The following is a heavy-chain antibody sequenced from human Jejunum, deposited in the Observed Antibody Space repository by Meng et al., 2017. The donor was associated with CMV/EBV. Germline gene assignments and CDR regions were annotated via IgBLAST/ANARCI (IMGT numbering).Heavy chain of an antibody. V-gene: IGHV3-23*01. CDR2: ISSSDGRT. Sequence: LKISCTAPKFIFDKYAVHWVRQVPGKGLEWVSGISSSDGRTYYADSVRGHFTISRDNSKNTLFLQMNSLRVEDTAVYYCANSGLRAWGQGTLVTVSS. J-gene: IGHJ4*02. CDR1: KFIFDKYA. CDR3: ANSGLRA. D-gene: IGHD4-17*01.